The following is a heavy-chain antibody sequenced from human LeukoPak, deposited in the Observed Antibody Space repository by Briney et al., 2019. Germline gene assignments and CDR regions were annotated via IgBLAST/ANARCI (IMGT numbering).Heavy chain of an antibody. D-gene: IGHD3-22*01. V-gene: IGHV3-20*04. Sequence: PGGSLRLSCAASGFTCDDYGMSWVRQAPGKGLEWVSGINWNGGSTGYADSVKVRFTISRDNAKNSLYLQMNSLRAEDTALYYCARDPEYYYDSSGYYFNDAFDIWGQGTMVTVSS. J-gene: IGHJ3*02. CDR1: GFTCDDYG. CDR2: INWNGGST. CDR3: ARDPEYYYDSSGYYFNDAFDI.